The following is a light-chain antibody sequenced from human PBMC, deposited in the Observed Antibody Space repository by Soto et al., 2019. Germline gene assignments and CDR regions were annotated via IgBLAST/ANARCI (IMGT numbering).Light chain of an antibody. CDR3: QQYGSSVLT. J-gene: IGKJ4*01. V-gene: IGKV3-20*01. Sequence: IVLTQSPDTLSLTPGERATLSCRASQSVSTNSLAWYQQKPGQAPRPLIYAASSRATGTPDRFSGSGSGTEFTLIISRLEPEDFAVYYCQQYGSSVLTFGGGSKVDIK. CDR2: AAS. CDR1: QSVSTNS.